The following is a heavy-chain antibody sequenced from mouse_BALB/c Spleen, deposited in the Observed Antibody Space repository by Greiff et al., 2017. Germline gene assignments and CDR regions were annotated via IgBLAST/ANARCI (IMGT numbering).Heavy chain of an antibody. CDR2: ISSGGST. CDR3: SRTGTYYFDY. V-gene: IGHV5-6-5*01. Sequence: EVKVVESGGGLVKPGGSLKLSCAASGFTFSSYAMSWVRQTPEKRLEWVASISSGGSTYYPDSVKGRFTISRDNAKNTLYLQMSSLKSEDTAMYYCSRTGTYYFDYWGQGTTLTVSS. J-gene: IGHJ2*01. CDR1: GFTFSSYA. D-gene: IGHD4-1*01.